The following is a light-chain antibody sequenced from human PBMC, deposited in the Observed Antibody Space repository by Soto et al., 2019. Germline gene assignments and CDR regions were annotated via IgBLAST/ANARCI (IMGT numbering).Light chain of an antibody. J-gene: IGLJ1*01. CDR3: TYFTASSTFV. V-gene: IGLV2-14*01. CDR2: DVN. CDR1: SSDVGRYDY. Sequence: QSALAQPASVSGSPGQSITISCTGTSSDVGRYDYVSWFQQHPGKTPKLLIYDVNHWPSGASDRFSGSKSGNTASLTISGLQPEDVADYYCTYFTASSTFVFGTGTEVNVL.